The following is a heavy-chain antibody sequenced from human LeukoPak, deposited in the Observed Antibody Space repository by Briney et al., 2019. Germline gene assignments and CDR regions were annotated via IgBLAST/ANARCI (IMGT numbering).Heavy chain of an antibody. Sequence: PSETLSLTCAVYGGSFSGYYWSWIRQPPGKGLEWIGEINHSGSTNYNPSLKSRVTISVDTSKNQFSLKLSSVTAADTAVYYCARGRIWTAAAGIFENWGQGTLVTVSS. CDR2: INHSGST. CDR3: ARGRIWTAAAGIFEN. D-gene: IGHD6-13*01. V-gene: IGHV4-34*01. CDR1: GGSFSGYY. J-gene: IGHJ4*02.